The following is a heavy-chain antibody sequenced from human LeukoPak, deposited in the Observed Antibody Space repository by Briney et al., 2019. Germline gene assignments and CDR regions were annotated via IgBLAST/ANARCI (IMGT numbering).Heavy chain of an antibody. CDR3: ARYRGAASCYSGFDY. V-gene: IGHV3-23*01. CDR1: GFTFGSYV. D-gene: IGHD2-15*01. CDR2: ISGDGGA. Sequence: PGGSLRLSCAASGFTFGSYVMSWVRQAPGKGPEWVSAISGDGGACYADSVKGRFTISRDNSKNTLYLQMNSLGGEDTALYYCARYRGAASCYSGFDYWGQGTLVTVAS. J-gene: IGHJ4*02.